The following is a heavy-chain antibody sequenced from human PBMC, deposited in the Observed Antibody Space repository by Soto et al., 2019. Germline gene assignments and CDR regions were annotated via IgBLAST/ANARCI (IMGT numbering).Heavy chain of an antibody. Sequence: QVQLVQSGAEMKKPGSSVKVSCQSCGGTFNTYAMDWVRQAPGQGPEWMGDISPMFGAANYAPKFQGRVTITADESTGTSYMQLSSLTSEDTSLYLCAREVQVHTPAFVYWGQGTLVTVSS. CDR2: ISPMFGAA. CDR1: GGTFNTYA. D-gene: IGHD3-10*01. J-gene: IGHJ4*02. V-gene: IGHV1-69*19. CDR3: AREVQVHTPAFVY.